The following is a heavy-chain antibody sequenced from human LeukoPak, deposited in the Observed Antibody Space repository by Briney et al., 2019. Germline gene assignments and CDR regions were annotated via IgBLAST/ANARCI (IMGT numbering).Heavy chain of an antibody. Sequence: GGSLRLSCAASGFTCSSYGMHWVRQAPGKGLEWVAIISDDGNNKGYADSVTGRFTISRDNSKNTLSLQMNSLTAEDTAVYYCAKVAGSSYYYYYMDVWGKGTTVTVSS. CDR1: GFTCSSYG. CDR3: AKVAGSSYYYYYMDV. V-gene: IGHV3-30*02. J-gene: IGHJ6*03. CDR2: ISDDGNNK. D-gene: IGHD6-19*01.